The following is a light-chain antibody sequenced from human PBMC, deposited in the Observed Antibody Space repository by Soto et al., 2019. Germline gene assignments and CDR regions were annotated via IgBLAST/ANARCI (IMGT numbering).Light chain of an antibody. J-gene: IGKJ1*01. CDR2: KAS. Sequence: DIQMTQSPSTLSASVGDRVTITCRASQSISSWLVWYQQKPGQAPKLLIYKASTLQSGVPSRFSGSGSGTEFTLAISSLQPDDFATYYCQQYDDEWTFGQGTKVE. CDR3: QQYDDEWT. CDR1: QSISSW. V-gene: IGKV1-5*03.